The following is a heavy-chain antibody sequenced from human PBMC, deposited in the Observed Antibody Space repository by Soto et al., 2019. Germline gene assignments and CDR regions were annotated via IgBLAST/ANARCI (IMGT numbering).Heavy chain of an antibody. J-gene: IGHJ4*02. CDR1: GFTFSGYS. D-gene: IGHD3-22*01. Sequence: EVQLVESGGGLVQPGESLRLSRAASGFTFSGYSMNWVRQAPGKGLEWVSYISSSSSTTMYYADSVRGRFTISRDNAKSSLYLQINSLSAEDTAVYYCARGLDYWGQGTLVTVSS. CDR3: ARGLDY. V-gene: IGHV3-48*01. CDR2: ISSSSSTTM.